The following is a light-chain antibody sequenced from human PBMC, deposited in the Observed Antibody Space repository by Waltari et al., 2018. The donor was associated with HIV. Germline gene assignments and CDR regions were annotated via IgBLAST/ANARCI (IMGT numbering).Light chain of an antibody. J-gene: IGLJ2*01. CDR1: SSNIGSNF. CDR2: RNN. V-gene: IGLV1-47*01. Sequence: QSVLTQPHSASGPPGQRVTLSCSGSSSNIGSNFVYWYQQLPGMAPKLLIYRNNQRPSGVPDRFSGSKSGTSASLAISGLRSEDGADYYCAVWDDSLTGHVVFGGGAKLTVL. CDR3: AVWDDSLTGHVV.